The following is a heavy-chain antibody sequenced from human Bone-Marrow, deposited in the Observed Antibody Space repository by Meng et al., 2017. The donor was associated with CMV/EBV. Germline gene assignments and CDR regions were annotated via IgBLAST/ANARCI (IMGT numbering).Heavy chain of an antibody. V-gene: IGHV3-66*02. J-gene: IGHJ4*02. CDR3: ARAPSKQLWLYYFDY. CDR1: GFTVSTNY. Sequence: SGFTVSTNYMTWVRQAPGKGLEWVSVIYNVDNTYYADSVKGRFTISRDNSKNTLYLQINGLRPEDTAVYYCARAPSKQLWLYYFDYWGQGALVTVS. D-gene: IGHD5-18*01. CDR2: IYNVDNT.